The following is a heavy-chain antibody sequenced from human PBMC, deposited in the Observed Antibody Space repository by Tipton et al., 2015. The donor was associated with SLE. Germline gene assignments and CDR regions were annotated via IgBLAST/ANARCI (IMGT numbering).Heavy chain of an antibody. CDR1: GFTFSSYA. CDR2: ISSSGSTI. Sequence: SLRLSCAASGFTFSSYAMSWVRQAPGKGLEWVSYISSSGSTIYYADSVKGRFTISRDNAKNSLYLQMNSLRAEDTAVYYCARDQRQQLVYYFDYWGQGTLVTVSS. J-gene: IGHJ4*02. V-gene: IGHV3-48*03. CDR3: ARDQRQQLVYYFDY. D-gene: IGHD6-13*01.